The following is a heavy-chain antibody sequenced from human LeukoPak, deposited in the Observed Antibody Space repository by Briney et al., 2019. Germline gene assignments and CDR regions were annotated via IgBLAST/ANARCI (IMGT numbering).Heavy chain of an antibody. Sequence: GGSLRLSCAASGFTFSTYAMSWVRQAPGKGLEWVSLIGGSDGRTRYADSVKGRFTISRDNSKNTLYLEMNSPRAEDTAVYYCAKDSSSYDWGYMDVWGKGTTVTISS. CDR3: AKDSSSYDWGYMDV. CDR1: GFTFSTYA. V-gene: IGHV3-23*01. D-gene: IGHD3-22*01. J-gene: IGHJ6*03. CDR2: IGGSDGRT.